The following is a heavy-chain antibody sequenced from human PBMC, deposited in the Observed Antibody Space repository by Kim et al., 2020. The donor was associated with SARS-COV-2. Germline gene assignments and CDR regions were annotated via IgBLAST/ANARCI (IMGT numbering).Heavy chain of an antibody. J-gene: IGHJ6*02. CDR1: GVSISSYY. Sequence: SETLSLTCTVSGVSISSYYWSWIRQPAGKGLEWIGRIYTSGSTNYNPSLKSRVTMSVDTSKNQFSLKLSSVTAADTAVYYCARDGEAARHRNYYYYGMDVWGQGTTVTVSS. CDR2: IYTSGST. V-gene: IGHV4-4*07. D-gene: IGHD6-6*01. CDR3: ARDGEAARHRNYYYYGMDV.